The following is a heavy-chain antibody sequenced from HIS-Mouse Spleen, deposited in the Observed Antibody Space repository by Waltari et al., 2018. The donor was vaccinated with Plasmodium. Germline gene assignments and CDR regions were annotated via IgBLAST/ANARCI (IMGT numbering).Heavy chain of an antibody. CDR1: GYTFSSYG. D-gene: IGHD1-26*01. CDR3: ARLLPWVHGHFDY. Sequence: QVQLVQSGAEGKRPGASVKVYCKASGYTFSSYGISRVGQAPGQGLEWMGWITGYNGNTNYAQKVQGRVTMTTDTSTSTAYMELRSLRSDDTAVYYCARLLPWVHGHFDYWGQGTLVTVSS. J-gene: IGHJ4*02. CDR2: ITGYNGNT. V-gene: IGHV1-18*01.